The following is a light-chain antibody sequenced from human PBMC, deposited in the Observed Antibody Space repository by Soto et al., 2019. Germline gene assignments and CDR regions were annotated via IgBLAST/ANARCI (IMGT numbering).Light chain of an antibody. J-gene: IGKJ1*01. Sequence: ETVMTQSPVTLSLSPGERATLSCRASQNVRGYLAWYQQKPGQAPRLLIYDASNRATGIPDRFSGSGSGTDFTLTISRLEPEDFAVYYCQQYGSSPSTFGQGTKVEIK. CDR2: DAS. CDR3: QQYGSSPST. V-gene: IGKV3-20*01. CDR1: QNVRGY.